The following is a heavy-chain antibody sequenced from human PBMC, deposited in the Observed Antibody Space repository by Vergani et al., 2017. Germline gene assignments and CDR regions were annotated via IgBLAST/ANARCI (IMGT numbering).Heavy chain of an antibody. V-gene: IGHV4-39*01. Sequence: QLQLQESGPGLVKPSETLSLTCTVSGGSISSSSYYWGWIRQPTGKGLEWIWSIYYSGSTYYNPSLKSRVTISVDTSKNQFSLKLSSVTAADTAVYYCARRTTMVRVVLEIARYYFDYWGQGTLVTVSS. J-gene: IGHJ4*02. CDR3: ARRTTMVRVVLEIARYYFDY. D-gene: IGHD3-10*01. CDR1: GGSISSSSYY. CDR2: IYYSGST.